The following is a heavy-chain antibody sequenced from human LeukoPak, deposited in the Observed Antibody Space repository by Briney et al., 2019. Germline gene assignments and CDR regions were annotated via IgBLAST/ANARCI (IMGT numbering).Heavy chain of an antibody. Sequence: VGSLRLSCAASGFTFSSYSMNWVRQAPGKGLEWVSSISSSSSYIYYADSVKGRFTLSRDNAKNSPYLQMNGLRAEDTAVYYCARDMERGVTTVTSLDYWGQGTLVTVSS. D-gene: IGHD4-17*01. CDR1: GFTFSSYS. CDR3: ARDMERGVTTVTSLDY. V-gene: IGHV3-21*01. CDR2: ISSSSSYI. J-gene: IGHJ4*02.